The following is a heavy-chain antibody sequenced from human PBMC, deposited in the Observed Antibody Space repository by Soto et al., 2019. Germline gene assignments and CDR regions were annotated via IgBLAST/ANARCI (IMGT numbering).Heavy chain of an antibody. V-gene: IGHV3-23*01. Sequence: EVQLLESGGGLVQPGGSLRLSCAASGFTFSNYAMTWVRQAPGKGLECVSTINKSGGNTHYADSVKGRFSVSRDNSKNTLSMQMNSLRAEDTAVSSCTTDWQHDSWGQGTLVTVSS. CDR2: INKSGGNT. D-gene: IGHD4-17*01. CDR3: TTDWQHDS. J-gene: IGHJ5*01. CDR1: GFTFSNYA.